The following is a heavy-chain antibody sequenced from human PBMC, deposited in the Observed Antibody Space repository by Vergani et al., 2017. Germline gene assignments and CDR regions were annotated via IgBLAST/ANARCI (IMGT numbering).Heavy chain of an antibody. CDR2: ISYDGSNK. J-gene: IGHJ4*02. D-gene: IGHD3-10*01. V-gene: IGHV3-30*04. CDR1: GFTFSSYA. Sequence: QVQLVESGGGVVQPGRSLRLSCAASGFTFSSYAMHWVRQAPGKGLEWVAVISYDGSNKYYADSVKGRFTISRDNAKNSLYLQMNSLRAEDTAVYYCARDGLNYYGSGNFDYWGQGTLVTVSS. CDR3: ARDGLNYYGSGNFDY.